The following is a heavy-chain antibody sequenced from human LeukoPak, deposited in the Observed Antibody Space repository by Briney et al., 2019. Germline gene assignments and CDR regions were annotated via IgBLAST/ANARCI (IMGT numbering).Heavy chain of an antibody. V-gene: IGHV3-23*01. J-gene: IGHJ4*02. Sequence: PGGSLRLSCAASGLTFSSYAMSWVRQAPGKGLEWVSVISGSGGSTHYADSAKGRFTISRDNSKNTLYLQMSSLRAEDTAVYYCAKESPVFDYWGQGTLVTVSS. CDR3: AKESPVFDY. CDR2: ISGSGGST. CDR1: GLTFSSYA.